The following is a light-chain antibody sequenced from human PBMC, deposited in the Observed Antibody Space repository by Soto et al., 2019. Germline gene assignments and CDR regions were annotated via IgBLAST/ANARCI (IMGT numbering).Light chain of an antibody. CDR1: SSNIGSNY. Sequence: QSVLTQPPSASGTPGQRVTISCSGSSSNIGSNYVYWYQQLPGTAPKLLISRNTQRPSGVPDRFSGSKSGTSASLVISGLRSEDESDYYCAAWDDSLSGPVFGGGTKLTVL. J-gene: IGLJ2*01. CDR2: RNT. V-gene: IGLV1-47*01. CDR3: AAWDDSLSGPV.